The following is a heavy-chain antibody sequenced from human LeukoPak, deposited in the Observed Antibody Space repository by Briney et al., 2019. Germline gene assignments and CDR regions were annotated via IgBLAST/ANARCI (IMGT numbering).Heavy chain of an antibody. CDR3: AKDAGDYSYYYYGMDV. J-gene: IGHJ6*04. Sequence: GGSLRLSCAASGFTFSSYAMSWVRQAPGKGLEWVSAIRGSGGSTYYADSVKGRFTISRDSSKNTLYLQMNSLRAEDTAVYYCAKDAGDYSYYYYGMDVWGKGPTVTVSS. D-gene: IGHD4-17*01. V-gene: IGHV3-23*01. CDR1: GFTFSSYA. CDR2: IRGSGGST.